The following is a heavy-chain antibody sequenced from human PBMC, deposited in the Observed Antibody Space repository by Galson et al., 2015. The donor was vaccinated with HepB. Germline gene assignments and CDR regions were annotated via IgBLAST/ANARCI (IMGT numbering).Heavy chain of an antibody. J-gene: IGHJ4*02. Sequence: LSLTCTVSGGSIRSGSYYWSWLRRPAGKGLEWIGRIYTSGSTKYNPSLKSRVTMSVDTSKNLFSLKLSSVTAADTALYYCARDYAGMDFWSRGYFDYWGQGTLVTVPS. CDR3: ARDYAGMDFWSRGYFDY. D-gene: IGHD3-3*01. CDR2: IYTSGST. V-gene: IGHV4-61*02. CDR1: GGSIRSGSYY.